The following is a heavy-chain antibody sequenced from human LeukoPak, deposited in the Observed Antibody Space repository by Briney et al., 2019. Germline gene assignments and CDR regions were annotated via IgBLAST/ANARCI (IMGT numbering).Heavy chain of an antibody. J-gene: IGHJ5*02. CDR1: GDSVSSNSAG. V-gene: IGHV6-1*01. CDR3: ARGGGAIAT. D-gene: IGHD3-16*01. CDR2: TYYRSKWYN. Sequence: SQTLSLTCAISGDSVSSNSAGRSWIRQSPSRGLEWLGRTYYRSKWYNDYAVSVKSRITINPDTSKNQLSLQLNSVTPEDTAVYYCARGGGAIATWGQGTLVTVSS.